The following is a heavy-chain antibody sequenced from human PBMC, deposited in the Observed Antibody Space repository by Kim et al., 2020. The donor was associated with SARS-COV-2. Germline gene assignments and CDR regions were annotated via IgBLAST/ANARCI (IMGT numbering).Heavy chain of an antibody. Sequence: SETLSLTCTVSGGSISSSSYYWGWIRQPPGKGLEWIGSIYYSGSTYYNPSLKSRVTISVDTSKNQFSLKLSSVTAADTAVYYCASTIFGVVRPNSYMDVWGKGTTVTVSS. D-gene: IGHD3-3*01. CDR2: IYYSGST. CDR3: ASTIFGVVRPNSYMDV. CDR1: GGSISSSSYY. V-gene: IGHV4-39*01. J-gene: IGHJ6*03.